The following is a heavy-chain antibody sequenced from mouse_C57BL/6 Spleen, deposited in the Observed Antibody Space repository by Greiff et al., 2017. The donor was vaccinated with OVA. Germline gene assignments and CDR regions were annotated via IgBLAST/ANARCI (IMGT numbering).Heavy chain of an antibody. CDR3: AREAYYDYDVWYFDV. J-gene: IGHJ1*03. D-gene: IGHD2-4*01. V-gene: IGHV5-16*01. CDR2: INYDGSST. CDR1: GFTFSDYY. Sequence: EVHLVESEGGLVQPGSSMKLSCTASGFTFSDYYMAWVRQVPEKGLEWVANINYDGSSTYYLDSLKSRFIISRDNAKNILYLQMSSLKSEDTATYYCAREAYYDYDVWYFDVWGTGTTVTVSS.